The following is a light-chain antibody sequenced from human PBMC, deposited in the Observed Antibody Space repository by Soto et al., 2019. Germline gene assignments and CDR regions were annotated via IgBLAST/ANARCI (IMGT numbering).Light chain of an antibody. CDR1: QGISSY. CDR2: AAS. J-gene: IGKJ2*01. Sequence: AIRMTQSPSSFSASTGDRVTITRRASQGISSYLAWYQQKPGKAPKLLIYAASTLQSGVPSRFSGSGSGTDFTLTISCLQSEDFATYYCQQYYSYPPYTFGQGTKVDIK. CDR3: QQYYSYPPYT. V-gene: IGKV1-8*01.